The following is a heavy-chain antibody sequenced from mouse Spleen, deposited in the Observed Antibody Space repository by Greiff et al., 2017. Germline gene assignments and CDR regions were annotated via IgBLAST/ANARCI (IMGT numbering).Heavy chain of an antibody. V-gene: IGHV5-12*02. J-gene: IGHJ3*01. CDR3: ARPPDYDYAWFAY. CDR2: ISNGGGST. D-gene: IGHD2-4*01. Sequence: EVQRVESGGGLVQPGGSLKLSCATSGFTFSDYYMYWVRQTPEKRLEWVAYISNGGGSTYYPDTVKGRFTISRDNAKNTLYLQMSRLKSEDTAMYYCARPPDYDYAWFAYWGQGTLVTVSA. CDR1: GFTFSDYY.